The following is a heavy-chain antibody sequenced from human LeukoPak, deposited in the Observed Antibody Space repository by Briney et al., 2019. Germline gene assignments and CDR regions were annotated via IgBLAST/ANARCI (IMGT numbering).Heavy chain of an antibody. V-gene: IGHV1-8*01. J-gene: IGHJ6*02. D-gene: IGHD3-3*01. CDR3: ARGHNYDFWSGYFDYYYGMDV. Sequence: ATVKVSCKASGYTFTSYDINWVRQATGQGLEWMGWMNPNSGNTGYAQEFQGRVTMTRNTSISTAYMELSSLRSEDTAVYYCARGHNYDFWSGYFDYYYGMDVWGQGTTVTVSS. CDR2: MNPNSGNT. CDR1: GYTFTSYD.